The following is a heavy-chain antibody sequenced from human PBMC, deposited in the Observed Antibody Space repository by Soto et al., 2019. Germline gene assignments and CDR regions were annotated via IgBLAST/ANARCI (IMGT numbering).Heavy chain of an antibody. V-gene: IGHV1-3*01. D-gene: IGHD2-15*01. CDR2: IHAGNGNT. Sequence: ASVKVSCKASGYTFSSYAIHWVRQAPGQGLEWTGWIHAGNGNTKYSQSFQGRVTISRDTSATTAYMELNSLRSEDTAVYYCARGVAFLDYWGQGTLVTSPQ. CDR3: ARGVAFLDY. CDR1: GYTFSSYA. J-gene: IGHJ4*02.